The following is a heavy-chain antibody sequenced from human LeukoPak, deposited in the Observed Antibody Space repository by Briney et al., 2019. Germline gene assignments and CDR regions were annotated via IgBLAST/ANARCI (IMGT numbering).Heavy chain of an antibody. V-gene: IGHV3-9*01. CDR3: AKAESYYLGIFDY. J-gene: IGHJ4*02. D-gene: IGHD1-26*01. CDR2: ISWNSGSL. CDR1: GFTFDDYG. Sequence: GGSLRFSCAASGFTFDDYGIHWVRHPPGKGLEWVSGISWNSGSLDYADSVKGRFTISRDNAKNSLYLQMNSLRAEDTALYYCAKAESYYLGIFDYWGQGTLVTVSS.